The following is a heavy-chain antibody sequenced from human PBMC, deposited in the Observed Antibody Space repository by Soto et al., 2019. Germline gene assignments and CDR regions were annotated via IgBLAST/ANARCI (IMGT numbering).Heavy chain of an antibody. CDR3: ARDRCSGGSCYMDY. CDR1: GFTFSTYS. J-gene: IGHJ4*02. D-gene: IGHD2-15*01. V-gene: IGHV3-21*01. CDR2: ISSSSSYI. Sequence: LRLSCAASGFTFSTYSMNWVRQAPGKGLEWVSSISSSSSYIYYADSVKGRFTISRDNAKNSLYLQMNSLRAEDTAVYYCARDRCSGGSCYMDYWGQGTLVTVSS.